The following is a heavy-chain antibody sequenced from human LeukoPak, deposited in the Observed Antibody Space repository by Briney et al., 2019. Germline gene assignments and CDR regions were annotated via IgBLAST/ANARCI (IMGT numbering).Heavy chain of an antibody. CDR3: ASTGGDYGDQTLPDY. J-gene: IGHJ4*02. Sequence: GASVKVSCKASGGTFSSYAISWVRQAPGQGLEWMGGIIPIFGTANYAQKFQGRVTITADKSTSTAYMELSSLRSEDTAVYYCASTGGDYGDQTLPDYWGQGTLVTVSS. CDR2: IIPIFGTA. CDR1: GGTFSSYA. V-gene: IGHV1-69*06. D-gene: IGHD4-17*01.